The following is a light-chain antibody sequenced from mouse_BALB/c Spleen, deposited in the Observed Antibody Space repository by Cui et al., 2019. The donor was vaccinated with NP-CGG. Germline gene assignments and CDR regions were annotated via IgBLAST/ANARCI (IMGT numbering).Light chain of an antibody. CDR1: TGAVTTSNY. Sequence: QAVVTQESALTPSPGETVTLTCRSSTGAVTTSNYANWVQEKPDHLFTGLIGGTNNRAPGVPARFSGSLIGDKAALTITGAQTEDEAIYFCALWYTSHWVFGGGTKLTVL. CDR2: GTN. V-gene: IGLV1*01. J-gene: IGLJ1*01. CDR3: ALWYTSHWV.